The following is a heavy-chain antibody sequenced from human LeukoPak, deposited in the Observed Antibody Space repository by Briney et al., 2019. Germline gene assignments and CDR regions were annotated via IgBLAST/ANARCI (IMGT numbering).Heavy chain of an antibody. CDR2: INHSGST. Sequence: KSSETLSLTCAVYGGSFSGYYWSWIRQPPGKGLEWIGEINHSGSTNYNPSLKSRVTISVDTSKNQFSLKLSSVTAADTAVYYCARHFEDGVDTAMVTALDYWGQGTLVTVSS. D-gene: IGHD5-18*01. J-gene: IGHJ4*02. CDR1: GGSFSGYY. V-gene: IGHV4-34*01. CDR3: ARHFEDGVDTAMVTALDY.